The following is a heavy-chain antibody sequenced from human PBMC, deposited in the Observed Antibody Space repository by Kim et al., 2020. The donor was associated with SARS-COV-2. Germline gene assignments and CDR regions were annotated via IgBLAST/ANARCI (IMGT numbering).Heavy chain of an antibody. Sequence: GGSLRLSCAASGFTFRSYAMSWVRQAPGKGLELVTEISSSGGPNYADSVKGRFTISRDNSKNTLYLQMNSLRVEDTAVYYCAKSVGTVITTFDSWGQGTLVTVSS. CDR1: GFTFRSYA. D-gene: IGHD4-17*01. CDR2: ISSSGGP. J-gene: IGHJ4*02. CDR3: AKSVGTVITTFDS. V-gene: IGHV3-23*01.